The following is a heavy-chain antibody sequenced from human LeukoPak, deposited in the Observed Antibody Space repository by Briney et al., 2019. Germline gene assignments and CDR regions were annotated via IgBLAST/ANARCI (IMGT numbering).Heavy chain of an antibody. J-gene: IGHJ4*02. CDR1: GFTFSSYS. D-gene: IGHD5-24*01. CDR3: ARGDGYNFPGY. Sequence: PGGSLRLSCAASGFTFSSYSMNWVRQAPGKGLEWVSSISSSSSYIYYADPAKGRFTISRDNAKHSLYLQMKSLRAEDTAVYYCARGDGYNFPGYWGQGTLVTVSS. CDR2: ISSSSSYI. V-gene: IGHV3-21*01.